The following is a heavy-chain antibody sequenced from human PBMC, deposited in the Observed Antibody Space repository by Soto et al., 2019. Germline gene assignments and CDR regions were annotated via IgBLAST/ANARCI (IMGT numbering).Heavy chain of an antibody. D-gene: IGHD4-17*01. V-gene: IGHV4-59*01. CDR1: GGSISSYY. Sequence: SETLSLTCTVSGGSISSYYWSWIRQPPGKGLEWIGYIYYSGSTNYNPSLKSRVTISVDTSKNQFSLKLSSVTAADTAVYYCASYLTVTGFDYWGQGTLVTVSS. CDR3: ASYLTVTGFDY. CDR2: IYYSGST. J-gene: IGHJ4*02.